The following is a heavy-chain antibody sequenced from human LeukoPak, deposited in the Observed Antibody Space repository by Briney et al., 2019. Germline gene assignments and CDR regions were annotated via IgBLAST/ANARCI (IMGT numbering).Heavy chain of an antibody. CDR3: AKTNSGRYSAPFDY. D-gene: IGHD1-26*01. CDR1: GFNFDDSA. V-gene: IGHV3-9*01. CDR2: INWNGPSI. J-gene: IGHJ4*02. Sequence: SGRSLRLSCAASGFNFDDSAMHWVRQGPGKGLEWVSGINWNGPSIDYAYSVKGRFTISRDNAKNSLYLQLNTLRAEDTALYYCAKTNSGRYSAPFDYWGQGTLVTVSP.